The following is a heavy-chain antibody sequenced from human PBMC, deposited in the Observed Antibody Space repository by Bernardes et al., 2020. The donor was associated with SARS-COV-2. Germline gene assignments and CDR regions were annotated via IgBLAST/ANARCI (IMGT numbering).Heavy chain of an antibody. V-gene: IGHV3-30*18. J-gene: IGHJ4*02. Sequence: GGSLRLSCAASRFTFSGYGMHWVRQAPGKGLEWVAIIPYDGSNKYYADSVQGRFTISRDSSRDTVYLQMNSLRPEDTAVYYCAQEKRTRIYSLFDYWGQGTLVTVSS. CDR2: IPYDGSNK. CDR3: AQEKRTRIYSLFDY. CDR1: RFTFSGYG. D-gene: IGHD2-21*01.